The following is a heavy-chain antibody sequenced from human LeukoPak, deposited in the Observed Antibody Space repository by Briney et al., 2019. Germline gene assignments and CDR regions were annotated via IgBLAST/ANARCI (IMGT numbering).Heavy chain of an antibody. CDR1: TDSISSHY. D-gene: IGHD4-17*01. Sequence: PSETMSLTGAVSTDSISSHYWSWIRQPPGTGMEWIGYISYIGSTNYNPSLKSRVTISIESSKNQFSLKLRSVTAADTAVYYCARDLITVTKGFDIWGQGTMVSVSS. CDR3: ARDLITVTKGFDI. J-gene: IGHJ3*02. V-gene: IGHV4-59*11. CDR2: ISYIGST.